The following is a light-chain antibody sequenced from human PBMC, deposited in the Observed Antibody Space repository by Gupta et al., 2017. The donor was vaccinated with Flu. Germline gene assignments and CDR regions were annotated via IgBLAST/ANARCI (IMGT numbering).Light chain of an antibody. J-gene: IGKJ1*01. CDR3: QHYNTYPWT. CDR2: KAF. Sequence: DIQMTQSPSTLSASVGDRVTITCRASQTISSWLAWYQQRPGKAPNLLIYKAFTLESGVPSRFSGSGSGTEFILTISSLQPDDFATYYCQHYNTYPWTFGQGTKVEVK. V-gene: IGKV1-5*03. CDR1: QTISSW.